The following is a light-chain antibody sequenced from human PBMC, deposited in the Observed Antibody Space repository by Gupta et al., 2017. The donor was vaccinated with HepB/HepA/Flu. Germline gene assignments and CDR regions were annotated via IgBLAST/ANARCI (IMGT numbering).Light chain of an antibody. Sequence: SALTQAASVSGSPGQSITISCTGSSSNVGSYDFVSWYQQHPAKAHKLVIYEVNKRSAGVANRFSASKAGNTASLTISGRQAEDEAEYFCCSYGGSDNLIFGGGTKLTVL. J-gene: IGLJ2*01. V-gene: IGLV2-23*02. CDR2: EVN. CDR1: SSNVGSYDF. CDR3: CSYGGSDNLI.